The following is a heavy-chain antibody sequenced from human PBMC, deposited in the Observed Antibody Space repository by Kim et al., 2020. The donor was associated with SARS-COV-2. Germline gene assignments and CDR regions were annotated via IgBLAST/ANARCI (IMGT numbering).Heavy chain of an antibody. CDR1: GFTFSSYG. CDR3: AKDGSSGAFDI. J-gene: IGHJ3*02. D-gene: IGHD1-26*01. V-gene: IGHV3-30*18. CDR2: ISYDGSNK. Sequence: GGSLRLSCAASGFTFSSYGMHWVRQAPGKGLEWVAVISYDGSNKYYADSVKGRFTISRDNSKNTLYLQMNSLRAEDTAVYYCAKDGSSGAFDIWGQGTMVTVSS.